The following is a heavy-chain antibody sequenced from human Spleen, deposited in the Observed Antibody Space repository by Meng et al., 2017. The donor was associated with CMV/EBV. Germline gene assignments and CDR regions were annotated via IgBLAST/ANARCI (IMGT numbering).Heavy chain of an antibody. CDR2: INPNNVVT. Sequence: SCKSSGYTVTDYYMHWVRQAPGQGLEWMGWINPNNVVTKTAQKFQGRVTMTRDTSISTLYMELSSLRSDDTAVYYCELIAVAAADDYWGQGTLVTVSS. CDR1: GYTVTDYY. CDR3: ELIAVAAADDY. J-gene: IGHJ4*02. D-gene: IGHD6-19*01. V-gene: IGHV1-2*02.